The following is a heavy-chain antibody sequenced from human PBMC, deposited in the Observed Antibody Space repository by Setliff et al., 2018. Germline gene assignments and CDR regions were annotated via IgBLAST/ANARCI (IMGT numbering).Heavy chain of an antibody. Sequence: SETLSLTCTVSDGSISNAYWSWIRQPPGKGLEWIGYIYSSGSTNNNPSLGSRITMSVDTSKNQFPLKLSSVTAADTAVYYCARDQYTSGWYGPPESYFDCWGLGILVTVSS. V-gene: IGHV4-59*13. D-gene: IGHD6-19*01. CDR3: ARDQYTSGWYGPPESYFDC. J-gene: IGHJ4*01. CDR2: IYSSGST. CDR1: DGSISNAY.